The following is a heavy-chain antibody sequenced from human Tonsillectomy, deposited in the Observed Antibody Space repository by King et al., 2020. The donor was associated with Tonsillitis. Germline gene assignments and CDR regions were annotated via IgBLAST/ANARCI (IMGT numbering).Heavy chain of an antibody. D-gene: IGHD3-10*01. J-gene: IGHJ4*02. CDR1: GFTFSSYW. CDR2: INSDGSST. V-gene: IGHV3-74*01. Sequence: VQLVESGGGLVQPGGSLRLSCAASGFTFSSYWMHWVRQAPGKGLVWVSRINSDGSSTSYADSVKGRYTISRDNAKNTLYLQMNSLRAEDTAVYYCARGSFKYGSGRGGFDYWGQGTLVTVSS. CDR3: ARGSFKYGSGRGGFDY.